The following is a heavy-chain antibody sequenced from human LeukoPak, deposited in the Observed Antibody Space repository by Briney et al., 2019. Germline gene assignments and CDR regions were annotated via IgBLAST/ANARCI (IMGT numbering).Heavy chain of an antibody. Sequence: KPSETLSLTCAVYGGSFSGYYWSWIRQPPGKGLEWIGEVKHSGSTNDNPSLKSRVTISGDTSNNQFSLKLSSVTAADTAVYYCPRGGRYCSSTSCYRRYYYYYMDVWGKGTTVTVSS. D-gene: IGHD2-2*02. CDR1: GGSFSGYY. J-gene: IGHJ6*03. V-gene: IGHV4-34*01. CDR3: PRGGRYCSSTSCYRRYYYYYMDV. CDR2: VKHSGST.